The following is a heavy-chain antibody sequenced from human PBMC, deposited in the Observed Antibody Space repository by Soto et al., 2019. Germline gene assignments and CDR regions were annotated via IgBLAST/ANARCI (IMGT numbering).Heavy chain of an antibody. Sequence: SETLSLTCAVFGGSISSDTYYWSWIRQYPGRGLEWIGYISHNAVTWYNPSLQSRVNISIDKSPNHFSLTLTSVTAADTAVYYCARGQIVMLNWGQGTLVTVSS. CDR3: ARGQIVMLN. CDR1: GGSISSDTYY. J-gene: IGHJ4*02. CDR2: ISHNAVT. V-gene: IGHV4-31*11. D-gene: IGHD3-16*01.